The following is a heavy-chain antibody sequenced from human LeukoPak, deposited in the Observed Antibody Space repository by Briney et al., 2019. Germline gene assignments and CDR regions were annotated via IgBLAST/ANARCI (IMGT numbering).Heavy chain of an antibody. CDR2: ISSSSSTI. V-gene: IGHV3-48*04. D-gene: IGHD4-17*01. J-gene: IGHJ4*02. Sequence: GGSLRLSCAASGFTFSSYSMNWVRQAPGKGLEWVSYISSSSSTIYYADSVKGRFTISRDNAKNSLYLQMNSLRAEDTAVYYCARDESGSGDYQPVGYWGQGTLVTVSS. CDR3: ARDESGSGDYQPVGY. CDR1: GFTFSSYS.